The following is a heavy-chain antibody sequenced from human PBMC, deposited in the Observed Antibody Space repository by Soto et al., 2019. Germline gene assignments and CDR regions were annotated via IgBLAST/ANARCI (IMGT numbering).Heavy chain of an antibody. CDR2: IYYSGTT. Sequence: QVQLEESGPGLVKPSETLSLRCTVSGGSVSSDSYHWCWVRQPPGKGLEWIGNIYYSGTTNYNHALESRVSMSVDTSKNQFSLKLSSVTAADTAVYYCAARVGATPPITWGQGTLVIVSS. J-gene: IGHJ5*02. D-gene: IGHD1-26*01. V-gene: IGHV4-61*01. CDR1: GGSVSSDSYH. CDR3: AARVGATPPIT.